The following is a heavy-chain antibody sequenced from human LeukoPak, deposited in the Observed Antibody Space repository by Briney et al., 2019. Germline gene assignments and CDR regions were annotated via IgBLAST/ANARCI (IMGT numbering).Heavy chain of an antibody. Sequence: GASVKVSCKASGGTFSSYTISWVRQAPGQGLEWMGRIIPILGIANYAQKFQGRVTITADKSTSTAYMELSSLRSEDTAVYYCASIISDYGDYGSYWGQGTLVTVSS. CDR1: GGTFSSYT. V-gene: IGHV1-69*02. D-gene: IGHD4-17*01. J-gene: IGHJ4*02. CDR3: ASIISDYGDYGSY. CDR2: IIPILGIA.